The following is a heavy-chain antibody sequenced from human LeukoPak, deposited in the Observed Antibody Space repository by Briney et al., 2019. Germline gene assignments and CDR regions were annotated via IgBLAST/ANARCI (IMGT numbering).Heavy chain of an antibody. J-gene: IGHJ5*02. V-gene: IGHV4-38-2*02. CDR2: IYHSGST. CDR3: ARDGSRYFDWLLLRNQEAWFDP. D-gene: IGHD3-9*01. CDR1: GYSISSGYY. Sequence: SETLSLTCTVSGYSISSGYYWGWIRQPPGKGLEWIGSIYHSGSTYYNPSLKSRVTISVDTSKNQFSLKLSSVTAADTAVYYCARDGSRYFDWLLLRNQEAWFDPWGQGTLVTVSS.